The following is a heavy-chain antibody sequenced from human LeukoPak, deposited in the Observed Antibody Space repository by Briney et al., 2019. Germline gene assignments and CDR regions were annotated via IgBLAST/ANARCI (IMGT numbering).Heavy chain of an antibody. V-gene: IGHV4-39*01. J-gene: IGHJ4*02. Sequence: SETLSLTCTVSGGSISSSSYYWGWIRQPPGKGLEWIGSIYYSGSTYYNPSLKSRVTTSVDTSKNQFSLKLSSVTAADTAVYYCARHSGIPTRRVVVPAATALWGQGTLVTVSS. CDR2: IYYSGST. CDR1: GGSISSSSYY. D-gene: IGHD2-2*01. CDR3: ARHSGIPTRRVVVPAATAL.